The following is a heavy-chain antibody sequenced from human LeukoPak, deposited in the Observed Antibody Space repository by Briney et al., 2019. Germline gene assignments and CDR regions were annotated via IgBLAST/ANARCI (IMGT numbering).Heavy chain of an antibody. CDR3: ARVRFDCSGGSCYPVAFDI. V-gene: IGHV1-18*04. Sequence: ASVKVSCKASGYTFTSYGISWVRQAPGQGLEWMEWISAYNGNTNYAQKLQVRVTMTTDTSTSTAYMELRSLRSDDTAVYYCARVRFDCSGGSCYPVAFDIWGQGTMVTVSS. J-gene: IGHJ3*02. CDR1: GYTFTSYG. D-gene: IGHD2-15*01. CDR2: ISAYNGNT.